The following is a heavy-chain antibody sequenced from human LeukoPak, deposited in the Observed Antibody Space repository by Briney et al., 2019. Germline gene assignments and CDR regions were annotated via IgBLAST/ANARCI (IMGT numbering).Heavy chain of an antibody. CDR1: GFTFSSYA. V-gene: IGHV3-23*01. J-gene: IGHJ4*02. D-gene: IGHD2-2*03. CDR3: AKESGGYCSSTSCQPLYYFDY. CDR2: ISGSGGST. Sequence: GGSLRLSCAASGFTFSSYAMSWVRQAPGKGLEWVSAISGSGGSTYYADSVKGRFTISRDNSKNTLYLQMNSLRAEDTAVYYCAKESGGYCSSTSCQPLYYFDYWGQGTLVTVSS.